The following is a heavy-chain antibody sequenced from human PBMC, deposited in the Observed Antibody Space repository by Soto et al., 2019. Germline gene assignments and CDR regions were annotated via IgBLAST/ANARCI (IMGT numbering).Heavy chain of an antibody. CDR2: ISAYNGNT. Sequence: ASVKVSCKASGYTFTSYGISWVRQAPGQGLEWMGWISAYNGNTNYAQKLQGGVTISADKSENQFSLKLSSVTAADTAVYYCARGGNWRTFDYWGQGTLVTVSS. J-gene: IGHJ4*02. D-gene: IGHD1-1*01. V-gene: IGHV1-18*01. CDR3: ARGGNWRTFDY. CDR1: GYTFTSYG.